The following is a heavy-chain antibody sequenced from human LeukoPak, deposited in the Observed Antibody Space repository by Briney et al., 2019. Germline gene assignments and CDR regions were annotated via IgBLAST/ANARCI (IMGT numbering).Heavy chain of an antibody. CDR2: IYYSGST. CDR1: GGSISRYY. D-gene: IGHD3-3*01. Sequence: SETLSLTCTVSGGSISRYYWSWIRQPPGKGLEWIGNIYYSGSTNYNPSLKSRVTISVDTSKNQFSLKLSSVTAADTAVYYCARGVTIFGVVINFDYWGQGTLVTVSS. CDR3: ARGVTIFGVVINFDY. J-gene: IGHJ4*02. V-gene: IGHV4-59*01.